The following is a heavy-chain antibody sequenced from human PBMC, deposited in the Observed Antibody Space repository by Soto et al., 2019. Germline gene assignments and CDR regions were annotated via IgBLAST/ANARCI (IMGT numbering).Heavy chain of an antibody. CDR1: GFTFSSYA. CDR2: ISGSGGST. Sequence: VGSLRLSCAASGFTFSSYAMSWVRQAPGKGLEWVSAISGSGGSTYYADSVKGRFTISRDNSKNTLYLQMNSLRAEDTAVYYCAKGAYVVPAAIPFDYWGQGTLVTVSS. J-gene: IGHJ4*02. CDR3: AKGAYVVPAAIPFDY. V-gene: IGHV3-23*01. D-gene: IGHD2-2*01.